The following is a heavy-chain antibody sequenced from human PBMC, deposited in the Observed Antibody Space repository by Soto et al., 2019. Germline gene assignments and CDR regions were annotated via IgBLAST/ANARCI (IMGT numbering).Heavy chain of an antibody. CDR2: IYYSGST. V-gene: IGHV4-59*01. J-gene: IGHJ5*02. CDR3: ARDILGHSDWFDP. D-gene: IGHD7-27*01. CDR1: GGSISSYY. Sequence: SETLSLTCTVSGGSISSYYWSWIRQPPGKGLEWIGYIYYSGSTNYNPSLKSRVTISVDASKNQFSLKLSSVTAADTAVYYCARDILGHSDWFDPWGQGTLVTVSS.